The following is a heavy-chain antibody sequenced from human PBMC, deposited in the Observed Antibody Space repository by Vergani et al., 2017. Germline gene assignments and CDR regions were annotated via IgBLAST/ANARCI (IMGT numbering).Heavy chain of an antibody. Sequence: QVQLVQSGAELKKPGASVRVSCKASGYTFSDYYIHWVRQAPGQGPEWLGWMNPDDGDTMYAEKFKGRVTMTRVTSLSTGYMDLTRLTSDDTAVYYCATPQTVTTGGMEVWGQGTTVIVSS. CDR2: MNPDDGDT. CDR3: ATPQTVTTGGMEV. V-gene: IGHV1-2*02. D-gene: IGHD4-17*01. CDR1: GYTFSDYY. J-gene: IGHJ6*02.